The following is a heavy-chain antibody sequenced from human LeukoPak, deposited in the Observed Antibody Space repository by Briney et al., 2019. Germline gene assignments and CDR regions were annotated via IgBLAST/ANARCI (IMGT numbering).Heavy chain of an antibody. J-gene: IGHJ4*02. Sequence: GGSLRLSCAASGFTFDDYGMSWVRQAPGKGLEWVSGINWNGGSAGYADSVKGRFTISRDNSKNTLYLQMNSLRAEDTAVYYCARRAGGYSHPYDYWGQGILVTVSS. D-gene: IGHD4-23*01. CDR2: INWNGGSA. V-gene: IGHV3-20*04. CDR1: GFTFDDYG. CDR3: ARRAGGYSHPYDY.